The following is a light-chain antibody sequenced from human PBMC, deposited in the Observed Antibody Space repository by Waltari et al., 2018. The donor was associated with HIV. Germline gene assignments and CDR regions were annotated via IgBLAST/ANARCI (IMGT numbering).Light chain of an antibody. CDR1: NIGNKN. CDR3: QVWDSSSDHPKVV. Sequence: SYVLTQPPSVSVAPGQTATITCGGNNIGNKNVKWYQQNPCQSPMLVVYDDSDRPSGIPDRFSGSNSGTTATRTISRVEVGDEADYYCQVWDSSSDHPKVVLDGGTKLTVL. V-gene: IGLV3-21*02. J-gene: IGLJ2*01. CDR2: DDS.